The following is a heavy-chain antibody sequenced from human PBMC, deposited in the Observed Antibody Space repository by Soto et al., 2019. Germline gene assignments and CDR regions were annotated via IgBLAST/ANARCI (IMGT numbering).Heavy chain of an antibody. D-gene: IGHD3-10*01. Sequence: SETLSLTCTVPGGSVSIGTYYWSWIRQPPGKGLEWIGFIHYSGSTNYNPSLKSRVTMSVDTSKNQFSLKLSSVTAADTAVYYCARVWGGAFDIWGQGTMVTVSS. V-gene: IGHV4-61*01. CDR3: ARVWGGAFDI. CDR1: GGSVSIGTYY. J-gene: IGHJ3*02. CDR2: IHYSGST.